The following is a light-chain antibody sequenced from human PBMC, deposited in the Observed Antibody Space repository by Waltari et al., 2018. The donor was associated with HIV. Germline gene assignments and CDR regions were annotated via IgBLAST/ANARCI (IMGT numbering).Light chain of an antibody. CDR3: CSYAGGYTLV. V-gene: IGLV2-11*01. CDR1: SSDVGGYNY. J-gene: IGLJ3*02. CDR2: DVT. Sequence: QSALTQPRSVSGSPGQSVTISCTGTSSDVGGYNYVSWYQQHPGKAPKLMIYDVTKRPAGVPERFSGSKSGNTASLTISGLQAEEEADYFCCSYAGGYTLVFGGGTKLTVL.